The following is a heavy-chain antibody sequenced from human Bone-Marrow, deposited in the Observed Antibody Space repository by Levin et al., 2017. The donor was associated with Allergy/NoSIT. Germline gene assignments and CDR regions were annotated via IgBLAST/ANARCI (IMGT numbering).Heavy chain of an antibody. CDR2: INPSGGST. Sequence: GESLKISCKASGYTFTSYYMHWVRQAPGQGLEWMGIINPSGGSTSYAQKFQGRVTMTRDTSTSTVYMELSSLRSEDTAVYYCARDRSQGTSKPRFLEWLSNPDYWGQGTLVTVSS. V-gene: IGHV1-46*01. CDR3: ARDRSQGTSKPRFLEWLSNPDY. J-gene: IGHJ4*02. D-gene: IGHD3-3*01. CDR1: GYTFTSYY.